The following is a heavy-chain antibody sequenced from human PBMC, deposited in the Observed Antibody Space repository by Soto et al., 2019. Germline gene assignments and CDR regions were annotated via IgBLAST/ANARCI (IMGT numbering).Heavy chain of an antibody. D-gene: IGHD2-15*01. CDR2: IVVGSGNT. CDR3: AAVETPPGYYYGMDV. V-gene: IGHV1-58*01. CDR1: GFTFSRSA. Sequence: GASVKVSCKASGFTFSRSAVQWVRQASGQRLEWIGWIVVGSGNTIYAQRFQQRLTITRDMSTSTAYMELSSLRSEDMAVYYCAAVETPPGYYYGMDVWGQGTTVTV. J-gene: IGHJ6*02.